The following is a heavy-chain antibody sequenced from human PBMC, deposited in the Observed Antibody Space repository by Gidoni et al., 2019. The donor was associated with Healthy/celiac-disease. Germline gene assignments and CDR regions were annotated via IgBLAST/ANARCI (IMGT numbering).Heavy chain of an antibody. CDR1: GCSISSSNW. Sequence: QVHLQESGPGLVKPPGTPSPTCAVSGCSISSSNWWSWVRQPPGKGLEWIGEIYHRWSTNYNPSLKSRVTISVDKSKNQFSLKLSSVTAADTAVYYCARRYQLLWFAFDIWGQGTMVTVSS. V-gene: IGHV4-4*03. J-gene: IGHJ3*02. D-gene: IGHD2-2*01. CDR3: ARRYQLLWFAFDI. CDR2: IYHRWST.